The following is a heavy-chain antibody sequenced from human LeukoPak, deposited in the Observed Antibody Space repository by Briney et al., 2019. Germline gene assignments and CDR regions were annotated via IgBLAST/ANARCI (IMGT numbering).Heavy chain of an antibody. J-gene: IGHJ4*02. V-gene: IGHV3-21*01. Sequence: TGGSLRLSCAASGFAFSSYSMNWVRQAPGKGLEWVSSISSSSSYIYYADSVKGRFTISRDNAKNSLYLQMNSLRAEDTAVYYCARDTNPRVKGITMISSPNPPGYWGQGTLVTVSS. CDR3: ARDTNPRVKGITMISSPNPPGY. CDR1: GFAFSSYS. D-gene: IGHD3-22*01. CDR2: ISSSSSYI.